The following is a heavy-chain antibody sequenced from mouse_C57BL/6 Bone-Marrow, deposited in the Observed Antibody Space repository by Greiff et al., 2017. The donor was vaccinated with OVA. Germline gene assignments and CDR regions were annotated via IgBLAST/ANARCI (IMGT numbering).Heavy chain of an antibody. CDR1: GYIFTSYW. CDR3: ARSETGTGGMDY. CDR2: IYPGTGST. Sequence: QVQLQQSGAELVRPGASVKLSCKTSGYIFTSYWIHWVKQRSGQGLEWIARIYPGTGSTYYNEQFKDKATLTADKSSSTAYMQLSSLKSEDSAVYFGARSETGTGGMDYWGQGTSVTVSS. J-gene: IGHJ4*01. D-gene: IGHD4-1*01. V-gene: IGHV1S132*01.